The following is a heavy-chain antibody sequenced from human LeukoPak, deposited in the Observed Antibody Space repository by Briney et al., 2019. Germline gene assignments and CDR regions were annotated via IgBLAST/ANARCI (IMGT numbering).Heavy chain of an antibody. CDR3: ARDRGVRGVIIIRSSVDYGMDV. J-gene: IGHJ6*02. Sequence: ASVKVSCKASGYTFTSYGISWVRQAPGQGLEWIGWISAYNGNTNYAQKLQGRVTMTTDTSTSTAYMELRSLRSDDTAVYYCARDRGVRGVIIIRSSVDYGMDVWGQGTTVTVSS. CDR2: ISAYNGNT. V-gene: IGHV1-18*01. D-gene: IGHD3-10*01. CDR1: GYTFTSYG.